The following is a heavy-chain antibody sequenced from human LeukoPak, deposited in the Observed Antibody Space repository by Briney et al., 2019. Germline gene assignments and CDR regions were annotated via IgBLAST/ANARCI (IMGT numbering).Heavy chain of an antibody. CDR1: GFTFSSYS. J-gene: IGHJ5*02. V-gene: IGHV3-48*02. D-gene: IGHD4-23*01. CDR3: ARDRTTVVTPRWFDP. CDR2: ISSSSSVI. Sequence: GGSLRLSCAASGFTFSSYSMNWVRQAPGKGLEWVSYISSSSSVIYYADSVMGRFTISRDNAKNSLYLQMNSLRDEGTAVYYCARDRTTVVTPRWFDPWGQGTLVTVSS.